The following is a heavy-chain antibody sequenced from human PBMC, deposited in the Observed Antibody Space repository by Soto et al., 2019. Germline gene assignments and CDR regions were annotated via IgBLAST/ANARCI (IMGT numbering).Heavy chain of an antibody. D-gene: IGHD3-22*01. Sequence: PGGSLRLSCAASGFTFSSYSMNWVRQAPGKGLEWVSSISSSSSYIYYADSVKGRFTISRDNSKNTLYLQMNSLRAEDTAVYYCAKDREYYYDSSGYYYFDYWGQGTLVTVSS. V-gene: IGHV3-21*04. J-gene: IGHJ4*02. CDR2: ISSSSSYI. CDR3: AKDREYYYDSSGYYYFDY. CDR1: GFTFSSYS.